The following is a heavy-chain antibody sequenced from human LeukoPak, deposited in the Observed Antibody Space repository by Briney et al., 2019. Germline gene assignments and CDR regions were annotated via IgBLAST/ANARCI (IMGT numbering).Heavy chain of an antibody. CDR2: IYYSGST. D-gene: IGHD1-1*01. CDR3: ARDIKNNLGACDY. CDR1: GGSISSYY. Sequence: SETLSLTCTVSGGSISSYYWSWIRQPPGKGLEWIGYIYYSGSTNYNPSLKSRVTISVDTSKNQFSLKLSSVTAADTAVYYCARDIKNNLGACDYWGQGTLVTVSS. V-gene: IGHV4-59*01. J-gene: IGHJ4*02.